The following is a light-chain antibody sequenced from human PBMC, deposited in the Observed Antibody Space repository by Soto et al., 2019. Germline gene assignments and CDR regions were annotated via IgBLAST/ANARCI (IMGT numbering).Light chain of an antibody. Sequence: QSVMTQPPSVSGAPGQKVTISCSGSGSNIGGNSVSWYQQLPGTAPKLLIYDDNKRPSGIPDRFSGSKSGTSATLGIAGLQTGDEADYYGGSGDSGLSAYVLGTGTKLTVL. V-gene: IGLV1-51*01. J-gene: IGLJ1*01. CDR3: GSGDSGLSAYV. CDR1: GSNIGGNS. CDR2: DDN.